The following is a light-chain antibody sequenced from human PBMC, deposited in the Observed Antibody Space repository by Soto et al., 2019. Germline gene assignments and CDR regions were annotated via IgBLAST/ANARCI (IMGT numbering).Light chain of an antibody. CDR3: QQYNSYSG. Sequence: DIQMTQSPSTLSASVGDRVTITCRASQSISSWLAWYQQKPGKAPKLLIYKASSLESGVPSRFSGSGSGTEFTLTISSLQPDDFATYYCQQYNSYSGVGGGTKVEIK. CDR2: KAS. V-gene: IGKV1-5*03. CDR1: QSISSW. J-gene: IGKJ4*01.